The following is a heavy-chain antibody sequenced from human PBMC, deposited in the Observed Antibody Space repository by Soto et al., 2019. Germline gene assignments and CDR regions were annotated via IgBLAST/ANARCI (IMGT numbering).Heavy chain of an antibody. J-gene: IGHJ3*02. V-gene: IGHV3-74*01. CDR2: INSDGSST. Sequence: GGSLRLSCAASGFTFSSYWMHWVRQAPGKGLVWVSRINSDGSSTSYADSVKGRFTISRDNAKNTLYLQMNSLRAEDTAVYYCARRHARDAFDIWGQGTMVTVSS. CDR1: GFTFSSYW. CDR3: ARRHARDAFDI.